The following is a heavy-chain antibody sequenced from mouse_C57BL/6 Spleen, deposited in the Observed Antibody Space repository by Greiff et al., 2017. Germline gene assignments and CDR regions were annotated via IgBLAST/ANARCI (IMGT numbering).Heavy chain of an antibody. D-gene: IGHD3-2*02. CDR1: GYTFTDYE. CDR3: TGAAQATRGYFDY. Sequence: QVQLQQSGAELVRPGASVTLSCKASGYTFTDYEMHWVKQTPVHGLEWIGAIDPETGGTAYNQKFKGKAILTADTSSSTAYMELRSLTSEDSAVYYCTGAAQATRGYFDYWGQGTTLTVSS. CDR2: IDPETGGT. J-gene: IGHJ2*01. V-gene: IGHV1-15*01.